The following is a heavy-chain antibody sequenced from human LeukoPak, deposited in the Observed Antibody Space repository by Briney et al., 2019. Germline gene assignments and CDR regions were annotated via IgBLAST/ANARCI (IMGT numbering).Heavy chain of an antibody. CDR1: GFIFSNYG. CDR3: AKEDERYFDY. Sequence: GGSLRLSCAASGFIFSNYGMNWVRQAPGRGLEWVSAISGSGGSTYYADSVKGRFTISRDNSKNTLYLQMNSLRAEDTAVYYCAKEDERYFDYWGQGTLVTVSS. V-gene: IGHV3-23*01. D-gene: IGHD6-25*01. J-gene: IGHJ4*02. CDR2: ISGSGGST.